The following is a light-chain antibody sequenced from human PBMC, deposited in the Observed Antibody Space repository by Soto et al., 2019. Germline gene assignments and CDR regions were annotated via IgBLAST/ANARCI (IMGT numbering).Light chain of an antibody. V-gene: IGKV1-9*01. CDR2: AVS. J-gene: IGKJ1*01. Sequence: DIQLTQSPSFLSASVGDRVTITCRASRAISTNLAWYQQEPGKAPKLVIYAVSTLQSGVPSRFSGSGSGTEFTLTISSLQPEDFATYYCQHLNGYPRTFGQGTKVEIK. CDR1: RAISTN. CDR3: QHLNGYPRT.